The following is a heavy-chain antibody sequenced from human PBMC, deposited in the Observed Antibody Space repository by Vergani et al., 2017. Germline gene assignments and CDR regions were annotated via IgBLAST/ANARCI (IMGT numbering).Heavy chain of an antibody. D-gene: IGHD3/OR15-3a*01. CDR2: IYYSGST. CDR1: GDSISSGNYY. V-gene: IGHV4-39*01. Sequence: QVQLQESGPGLLKPSQTLSLTCSVAGDSISSGNYYWGWIRQPPGKGLEWIGTIYYSGSTYYNPSLKSRVTISVDTSKNQFSLKLNSVTAADTAVYYCARGETRTDWFDPWGQGTLVTVSS. CDR3: ARGETRTDWFDP. J-gene: IGHJ5*02.